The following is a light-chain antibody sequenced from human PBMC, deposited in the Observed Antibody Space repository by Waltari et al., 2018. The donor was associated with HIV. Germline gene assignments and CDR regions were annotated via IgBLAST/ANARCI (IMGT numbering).Light chain of an antibody. Sequence: QSALTQPPSASGSPGQSVTISCTGTSSDVGGYNYVSWYQQHPGKAPKLMIYEVSKRPSVVPDRFSGSKSGNTASLTVSGLQAEDEADYYCSSYAGSNNFDVVFGGGTKLTVL. CDR3: SSYAGSNNFDVV. V-gene: IGLV2-8*01. J-gene: IGLJ2*01. CDR1: SSDVGGYNY. CDR2: EVS.